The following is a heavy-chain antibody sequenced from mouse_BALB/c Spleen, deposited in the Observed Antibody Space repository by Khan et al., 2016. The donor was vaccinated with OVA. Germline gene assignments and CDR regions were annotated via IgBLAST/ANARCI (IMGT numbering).Heavy chain of an antibody. CDR2: INPKNGVT. J-gene: IGHJ4*01. Sequence: EVQLQQSGPELVKPGASVKISCKTSGYTFIEYTLHWVKQSHGKSLEWIGVINPKNGVTSYNQNFKGKATLTVDKSSSTAYMEFRSLTSEDSAIYYCARDAGRYWGQGTSVTGSS. V-gene: IGHV1-18*01. CDR3: ARDAGRY. D-gene: IGHD3-3*01. CDR1: GYTFIEYT.